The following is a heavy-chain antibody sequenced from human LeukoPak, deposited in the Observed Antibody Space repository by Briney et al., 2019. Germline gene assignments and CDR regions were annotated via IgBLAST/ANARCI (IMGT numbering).Heavy chain of an antibody. D-gene: IGHD3-22*01. CDR1: GYTFTGYY. Sequence: ASVKVSCKASGYTFTGYYMHWMRQAPGQGLEWMGWINPNSGGTNYAQKFQGRVTMTRDTSISTAYMELSRLRSDDTAVYYCARGPYYYDSSGYYYEGLDYWGQGTLVTVSS. V-gene: IGHV1-2*02. CDR3: ARGPYYYDSSGYYYEGLDY. J-gene: IGHJ4*02. CDR2: INPNSGGT.